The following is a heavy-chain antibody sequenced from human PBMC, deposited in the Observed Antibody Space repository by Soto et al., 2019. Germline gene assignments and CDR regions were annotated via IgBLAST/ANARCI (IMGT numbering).Heavy chain of an antibody. J-gene: IGHJ4*02. CDR1: GFTFSTYW. Sequence: PGGSLRLSCAAFGFTFSTYWMSWVCQAPGKGLEWVANIKQDGSEKYYVDSVKGRFTISRDNAENSLYLQMNSLRAEDTAVYYCARAYYYDSSGYSPGGYWGQGTLVTVS. D-gene: IGHD3-22*01. V-gene: IGHV3-7*01. CDR3: ARAYYYDSSGYSPGGY. CDR2: IKQDGSEK.